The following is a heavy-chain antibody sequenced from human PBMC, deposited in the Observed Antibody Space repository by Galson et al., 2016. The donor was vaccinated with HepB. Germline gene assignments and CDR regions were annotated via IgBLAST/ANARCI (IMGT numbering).Heavy chain of an antibody. J-gene: IGHJ3*01. V-gene: IGHV3-7*01. CDR1: GFTISAYW. CDR3: ASGYTSGV. CDR2: INQYASGK. D-gene: IGHD6-19*01. Sequence: SLRLSCAASGFTISAYWMIWVRQAPGKGLEWVASINQYASGKYYVYYVKGRFSISRDNVKNGLRLQMSGLRVDDTSMYYCASGYTSGVWGQGTMFTVSS.